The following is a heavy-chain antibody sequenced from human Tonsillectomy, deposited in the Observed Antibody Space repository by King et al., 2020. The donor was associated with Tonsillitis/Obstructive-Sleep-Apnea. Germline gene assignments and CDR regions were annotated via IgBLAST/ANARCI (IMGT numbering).Heavy chain of an antibody. CDR1: GFTFSSYW. Sequence: VQLVESGGGLVQPGGSLRLSCAASGFTFSSYWLHWVRQGPGKGLVWVSRMNSYGSSTSYADSVKGRFTYFCANAKNTLYLPMNSLRAEDTAVYYCARVVYCSSTSCYILDVWGKGTTVTVSS. CDR3: ARVVYCSSTSCYILDV. D-gene: IGHD2-2*02. J-gene: IGHJ6*04. V-gene: IGHV3-74*01. CDR2: MNSYGSST.